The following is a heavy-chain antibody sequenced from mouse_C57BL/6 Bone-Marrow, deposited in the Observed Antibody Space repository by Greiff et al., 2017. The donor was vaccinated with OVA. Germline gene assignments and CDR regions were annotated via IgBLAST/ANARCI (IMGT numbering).Heavy chain of an antibody. CDR3: AYYDYDEPFDY. Sequence: VKLQESGPELVKPGASVKISCKASGYAFSSSWMNWVKQRPGKGLEWIGRIYPGDGDTNYNGKFKGKATLTADKSSSTAYMQLSSLTSEDSAVYFCAYYDYDEPFDYWGQGTTLTVSS. D-gene: IGHD2-4*01. CDR1: GYAFSSSW. J-gene: IGHJ2*01. V-gene: IGHV1-82*01. CDR2: IYPGDGDT.